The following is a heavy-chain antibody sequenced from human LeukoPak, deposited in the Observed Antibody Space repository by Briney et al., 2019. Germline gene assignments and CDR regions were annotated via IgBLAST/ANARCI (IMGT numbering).Heavy chain of an antibody. CDR1: GFTFSTYD. Sequence: PGGSLRLSCAASGFTFSTYDMNWVRQAPGKGLEWVSSISSTSSYIYYADSVKGRFTISGDNAKNSLFLQMNSLRAEDTAVYYCARVSSSSWWALDYWGQGTLVTVSS. D-gene: IGHD6-13*01. V-gene: IGHV3-21*01. J-gene: IGHJ4*02. CDR3: ARVSSSSWWALDY. CDR2: ISSTSSYI.